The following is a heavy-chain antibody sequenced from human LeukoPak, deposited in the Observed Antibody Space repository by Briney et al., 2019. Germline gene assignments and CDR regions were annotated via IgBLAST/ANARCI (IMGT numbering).Heavy chain of an antibody. V-gene: IGHV3-53*01. CDR2: VYPGGSA. D-gene: IGHD2-2*02. J-gene: IGHJ3*02. CDR3: AKTVLYTIPNDAFDI. CDR1: EFTVSSTY. Sequence: GGSLRLSCAASEFTVSSTYITWLRQAPGKGLEWVSVVYPGGSALYADSVRGRFTISRDISKNIVYLQINNLRAEDTAVYYCAKTVLYTIPNDAFDIWGQGTMVTVSS.